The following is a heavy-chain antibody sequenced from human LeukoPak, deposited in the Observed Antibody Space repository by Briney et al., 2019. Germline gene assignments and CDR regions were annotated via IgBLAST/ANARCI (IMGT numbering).Heavy chain of an antibody. J-gene: IGHJ5*02. V-gene: IGHV1-69*13. CDR1: GGTFSSYA. CDR3: AMGLGYCSGGSCYYNWFDP. Sequence: SVKVSCKASGGTFSSYAISWVRQAPGQGLEWMGGIIPIFGTANYAQKFQGRVTITADESTSTAYMELSNLRSEDTAVYYCAMGLGYCSGGSCYYNWFDPWGQGTLVTVSS. CDR2: IIPIFGTA. D-gene: IGHD2-15*01.